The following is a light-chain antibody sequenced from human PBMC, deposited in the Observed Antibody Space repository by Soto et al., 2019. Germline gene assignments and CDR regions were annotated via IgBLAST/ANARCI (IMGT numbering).Light chain of an antibody. CDR2: GAS. CDR3: QHYGSSPHS. CDR1: QSVRSTY. V-gene: IGKV3-20*01. J-gene: IGKJ5*01. Sequence: EIVLTQSPGTLSLSPGERATLSCRASQSVRSTYVGWYQQKPGQAPRLLIYGASSRATGIPDRFSGSGSGTDFTLTINRLEPEDVAVYYCQHYGSSPHSFGQGTRLDIK.